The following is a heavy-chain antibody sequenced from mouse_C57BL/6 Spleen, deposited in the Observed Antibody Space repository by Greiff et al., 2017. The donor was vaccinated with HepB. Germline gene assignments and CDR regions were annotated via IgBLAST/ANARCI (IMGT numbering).Heavy chain of an antibody. CDR2: IDPENGDT. CDR3: TTEITTLFDY. V-gene: IGHV14-4*01. D-gene: IGHD2-4*01. J-gene: IGHJ2*01. Sequence: VQLKESGAELVRPGASVKLSCTASGFNIKDDYMHWVKQRPEQGLEWIGWIDPENGDTEYASKFQGKATITADTSSNTAYLQLSSLTSEDTAVYYCTTEITTLFDYWGQGTTLTVSS. CDR1: GFNIKDDY.